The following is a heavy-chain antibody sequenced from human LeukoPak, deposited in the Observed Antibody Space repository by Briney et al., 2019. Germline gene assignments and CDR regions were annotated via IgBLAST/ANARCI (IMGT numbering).Heavy chain of an antibody. D-gene: IGHD5-18*01. V-gene: IGHV4-4*02. J-gene: IGHJ4*02. CDR1: GGSINSNW. CDR3: ARDHGGYSYAYDY. Sequence: PSETLSLTCAVSGGSINSNWWSWLRQHPGKGLEWIGEIHRSGTTNSNPSLKSRVTISMDTSKNQLSPKVTSVTAADTAVYYCARDHGGYSYAYDYWGRGTLVSVSS. CDR2: IHRSGTT.